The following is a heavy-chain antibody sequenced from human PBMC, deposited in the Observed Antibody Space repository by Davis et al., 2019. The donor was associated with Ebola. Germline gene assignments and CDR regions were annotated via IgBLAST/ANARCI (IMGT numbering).Heavy chain of an antibody. CDR3: ARGIAAAGDAFDI. V-gene: IGHV1-2*04. CDR1: GYTFTGYY. D-gene: IGHD6-13*01. Sequence: ASVKVSCKASGYTFTGYYMHWVRQAPGQGLEWMGWINPNSGGTNYAQQFQGWVTMTRDTSISTAYMELSRLRSDDTAVYYCARGIAAAGDAFDIWGQGTMVTVSS. CDR2: INPNSGGT. J-gene: IGHJ3*02.